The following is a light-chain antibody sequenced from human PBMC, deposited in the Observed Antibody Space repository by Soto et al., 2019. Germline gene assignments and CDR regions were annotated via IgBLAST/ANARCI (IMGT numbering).Light chain of an antibody. CDR2: DVS. J-gene: IGLJ2*01. Sequence: QSALTQPASVSGSPGQSITISCTGTSSDVGGYNYVSWYQQHPGKAPKIMIYDVSNRPSGVSNRFSGSKSGNTASLTISGLQAEDEADYYCSSYTSSSNLGVFGGGTKLT. CDR3: SSYTSSSNLGV. V-gene: IGLV2-14*01. CDR1: SSDVGGYNY.